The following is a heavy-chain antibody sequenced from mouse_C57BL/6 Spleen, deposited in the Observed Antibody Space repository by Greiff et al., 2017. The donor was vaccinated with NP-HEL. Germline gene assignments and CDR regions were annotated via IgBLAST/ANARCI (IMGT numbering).Heavy chain of an antibody. CDR2: IDPEDGET. J-gene: IGHJ2*01. V-gene: IGHV14-2*01. CDR1: GFNIKDYY. CDR3: AYYSNYRGY. D-gene: IGHD2-5*01. Sequence: EVQLQQSGAELVKPGASVKLSCTASGFNIKDYYMHWVKQRTEQGLEWIGRIDPEDGETKYAPKFQGKATITADTSSTTAYLQISSLTSEDTAVYYCAYYSNYRGYWGQGTTLTVSS.